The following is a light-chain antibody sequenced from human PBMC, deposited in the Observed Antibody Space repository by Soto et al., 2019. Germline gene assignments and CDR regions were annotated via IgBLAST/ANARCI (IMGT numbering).Light chain of an antibody. Sequence: QSALTQTASVSGSPGQSVILSCSGTSGDIGAYDHVAWFQKHPGEVPKLLLRDVTNRPSGVSGRFSGSKSGNTAYLTISGLRPEDEADYYCSSSTHSNTVVFGGGTKVTVL. CDR2: DVT. CDR3: SSSTHSNTVV. V-gene: IGLV2-14*03. CDR1: SGDIGAYDH. J-gene: IGLJ3*02.